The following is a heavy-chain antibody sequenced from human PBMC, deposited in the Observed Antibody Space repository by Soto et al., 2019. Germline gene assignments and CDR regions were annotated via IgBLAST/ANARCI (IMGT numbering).Heavy chain of an antibody. J-gene: IGHJ4*02. CDR2: IFSSGST. Sequence: SETLSLTCTVSGGSINTFYWSCVRQPAGKGLEWIGRIFSSGSTSFDPSLESRVAMSVDTSKNHFSLNLRSVTSADMAGYYCAREGSYSAYNFAHGIPLWSFDFWGQGAPVT. V-gene: IGHV4-4*07. CDR1: GGSINTFY. D-gene: IGHD1-26*01. CDR3: AREGSYSAYNFAHGIPLWSFDF.